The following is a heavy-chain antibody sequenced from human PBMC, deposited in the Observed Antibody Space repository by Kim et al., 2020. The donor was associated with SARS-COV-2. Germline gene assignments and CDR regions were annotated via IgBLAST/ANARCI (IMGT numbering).Heavy chain of an antibody. CDR1: GFTFSRYD. CDR2: ISYDGSNK. V-gene: IGHV3-33*05. J-gene: IGHJ4*02. Sequence: GGSLRLSCVASGFTFSRYDMHWVRQAPGKGLEWVAVISYDGSNKNYADSVKGRFTMSRDNSKNTLYLQMNSLRAEDTAMYYCARDLGSSCFDYWGQGILVTVSS. CDR3: ARDLGSSCFDY. D-gene: IGHD3-10*01.